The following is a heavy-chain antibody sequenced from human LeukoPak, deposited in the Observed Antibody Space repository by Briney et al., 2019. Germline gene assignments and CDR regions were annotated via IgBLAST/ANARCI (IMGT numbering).Heavy chain of an antibody. J-gene: IGHJ4*02. V-gene: IGHV3-30*18. CDR1: GFTFSSYG. Sequence: GGSLTLSCAASGFTFSSYGMHWVRRAPGKGLEWVAVISYDGSNKYYADSVKGRFTISRDNSKNTLYLQMNSLRAEDTAVYYCAKDHGGSSWCFDYWGQGTLVTVSS. CDR2: ISYDGSNK. CDR3: AKDHGGSSWCFDY. D-gene: IGHD6-13*01.